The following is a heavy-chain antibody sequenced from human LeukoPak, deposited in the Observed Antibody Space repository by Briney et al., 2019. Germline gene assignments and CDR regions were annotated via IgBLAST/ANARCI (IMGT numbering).Heavy chain of an antibody. CDR3: ARAWELLGNFDY. CDR2: IYYSGST. D-gene: IGHD1-26*01. J-gene: IGHJ4*02. CDR1: GGSSSSYY. Sequence: SETLSLXCTVSGGSSSSYYWRWIRQPPGKGLEWIGYIYYSGSTNYNPSLKSRVTISVDTSKNQFSLKLSSVTAADTAVYYCARAWELLGNFDYWGQGTLVTVSS. V-gene: IGHV4-59*01.